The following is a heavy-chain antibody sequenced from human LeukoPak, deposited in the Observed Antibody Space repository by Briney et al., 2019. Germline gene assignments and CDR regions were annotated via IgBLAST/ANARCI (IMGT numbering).Heavy chain of an antibody. CDR1: GYTFTSYD. J-gene: IGHJ6*03. Sequence: GASVKVSCKASGYTFTSYDINWVRQAPGQGLELMGWMNPNSGNTGYAQKFQGRVTMTRNTSISTAYMELSSLRSEDTAVYYCARDGTPYGDYGGDYYYYMDVWGKGTTVTISS. V-gene: IGHV1-8*01. CDR2: MNPNSGNT. D-gene: IGHD4-17*01. CDR3: ARDGTPYGDYGGDYYYYMDV.